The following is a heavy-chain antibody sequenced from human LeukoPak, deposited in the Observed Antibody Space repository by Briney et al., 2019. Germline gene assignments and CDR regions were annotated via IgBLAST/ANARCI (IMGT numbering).Heavy chain of an antibody. Sequence: ASVKVSCKASGYTFTGYYMHWVRQAPGQGLEWMGWINPNSGGTKYAQKFQGRVTMTRDTSANTVYMDLSSLRSDDTAVYYCARENEVITMIVVATFDSWGQGTLVTVSS. D-gene: IGHD3-22*01. CDR2: INPNSGGT. V-gene: IGHV1-2*02. CDR1: GYTFTGYY. J-gene: IGHJ4*02. CDR3: ARENEVITMIVVATFDS.